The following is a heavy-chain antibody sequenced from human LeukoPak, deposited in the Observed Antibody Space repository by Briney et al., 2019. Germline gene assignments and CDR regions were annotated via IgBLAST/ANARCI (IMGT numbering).Heavy chain of an antibody. D-gene: IGHD6-13*01. CDR3: VAGMGNY. J-gene: IGHJ4*02. CDR1: GSTFSTYW. Sequence: GGSLRLSCAASGSTFSTYWMHWVRQVPGKGLVWVSRINSDGNIITYADSVKGRFTISRDSTRNMVYLQMKSLRVEDTAVYYCVAGMGNYWGQGTLVPV. CDR2: INSDGNII. V-gene: IGHV3-74*01.